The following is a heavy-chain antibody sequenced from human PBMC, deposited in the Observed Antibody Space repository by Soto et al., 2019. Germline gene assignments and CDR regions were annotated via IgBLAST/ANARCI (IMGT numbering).Heavy chain of an antibody. Sequence: GGSLRLSCAASGFTFRSYAMSWVRQAPGKGLEWVSSISGSGGSTYYADSVKGRFTISRDNSNNTLYLQMNSLRAEETAKYYCAKGIAVAGTVAYYCGMDVWGQGTTVTVSS. J-gene: IGHJ6*02. D-gene: IGHD6-19*01. V-gene: IGHV3-23*01. CDR2: ISGSGGST. CDR1: GFTFRSYA. CDR3: AKGIAVAGTVAYYCGMDV.